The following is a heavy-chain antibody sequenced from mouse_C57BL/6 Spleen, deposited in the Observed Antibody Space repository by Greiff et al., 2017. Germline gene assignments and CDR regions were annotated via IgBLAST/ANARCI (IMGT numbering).Heavy chain of an antibody. CDR3: ARRRDYGSSYWYFDV. J-gene: IGHJ1*03. V-gene: IGHV1-47*01. Sequence: VQLQQSGAELVKPGASVKMSCKASGYTFTPYPIEWMKQNHGKSLEWIGNFHPYNDDTKYNEKFKGKATLTVEKSSSTVYLELSRLTSDDSAVYYGARRRDYGSSYWYFDVWGTGTTVTVSS. D-gene: IGHD1-1*01. CDR1: GYTFTPYP. CDR2: FHPYNDDT.